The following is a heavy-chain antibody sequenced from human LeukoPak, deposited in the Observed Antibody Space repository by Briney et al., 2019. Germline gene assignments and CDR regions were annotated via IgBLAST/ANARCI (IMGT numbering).Heavy chain of an antibody. Sequence: GGSLRLSCAVSGITLSNYGMSWVRQAPGKGLEWVAGLSGSGGGTNYADSVQGRFTISRDNPKNTLYLQMNSLRAEDTAVYYCGRDFGLFGTKRSFDIWGQGTMVTVSS. D-gene: IGHD1-7*01. CDR1: GITLSNYG. V-gene: IGHV3-23*01. CDR2: LSGSGGGT. J-gene: IGHJ3*02. CDR3: GRDFGLFGTKRSFDI.